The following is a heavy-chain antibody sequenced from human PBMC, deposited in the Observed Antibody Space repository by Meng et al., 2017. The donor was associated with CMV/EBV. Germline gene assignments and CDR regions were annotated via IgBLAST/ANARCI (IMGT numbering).Heavy chain of an antibody. CDR3: ARDIVVVPAARTNYYYYGMDV. Sequence: GGSLRLSCAASGFTFSSYAMHWVRQAPGKGLEWVANIKQDGSEKYYVDSVKGRFTISRDNAKNSLYLQMNSLRAEDTAVYYCARDIVVVPAARTNYYYYGMDVWGQGTTVTVSS. J-gene: IGHJ6*02. CDR1: GFTFSSYA. V-gene: IGHV3-7*01. D-gene: IGHD2-2*01. CDR2: IKQDGSEK.